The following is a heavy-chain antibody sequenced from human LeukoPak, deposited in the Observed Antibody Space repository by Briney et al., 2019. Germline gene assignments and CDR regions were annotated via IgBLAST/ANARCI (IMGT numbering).Heavy chain of an antibody. D-gene: IGHD3-10*01. V-gene: IGHV2-70*11. J-gene: IGHJ6*03. Sequence: SGPTLVNPTQTLTLTCTFSGFSLITSGMCVSWVRQPPGKALEWLSRIDWDDDKYYSTSLKTRLTISKDTSKNQVVLTMTNMDPVGTATYYCARVPWSSGYYMDVWGKGTTVTVSS. CDR1: GFSLITSGMC. CDR2: IDWDDDK. CDR3: ARVPWSSGYYMDV.